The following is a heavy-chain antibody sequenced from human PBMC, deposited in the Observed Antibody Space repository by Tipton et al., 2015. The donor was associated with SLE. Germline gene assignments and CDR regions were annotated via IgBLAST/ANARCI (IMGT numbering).Heavy chain of an antibody. J-gene: IGHJ4*02. Sequence: TLSLTCTVSGGSISSYYWSWIRQPPGKGLEWIGYIYYSGSTNYNPSLKSRVTISVDTSKNQFSLKVSSVTAADTAVYYCARTYSSGWYPFDYWGQGTLVTVSS. CDR3: ARTYSSGWYPFDY. D-gene: IGHD6-19*01. V-gene: IGHV4-59*12. CDR1: GGSISSYY. CDR2: IYYSGST.